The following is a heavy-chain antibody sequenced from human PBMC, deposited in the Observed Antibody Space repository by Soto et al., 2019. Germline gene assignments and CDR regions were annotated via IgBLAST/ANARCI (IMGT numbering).Heavy chain of an antibody. CDR1: GFTFSSYS. CDR3: ARDILYYYDSSGYYGFPSFDY. J-gene: IGHJ4*02. CDR2: ISSSSSYI. V-gene: IGHV3-21*01. Sequence: EVQLVESGGGLVKPGGSLRLSCAASGFTFSSYSMNWVRQAPGKGLEWVSSISSSSSYIYYADSVKGRFTISRDNAKNSLYLQMNSLRAEDTAVYYCARDILYYYDSSGYYGFPSFDYWGQGTLVTVSS. D-gene: IGHD3-22*01.